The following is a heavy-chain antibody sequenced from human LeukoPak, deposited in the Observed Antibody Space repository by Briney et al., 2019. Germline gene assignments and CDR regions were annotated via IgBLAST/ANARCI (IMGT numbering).Heavy chain of an antibody. CDR1: GITFSNYG. D-gene: IGHD2/OR15-2a*01. Sequence: GGTLRLSCAASGITFSNYGMNWVRHAPGKGLEWVSGINSNGGSTGYADSVKGRFTISRDNAKNSLYLQMNSLRADDTALYYCTKDSFYGDDYWGQGTLVTVSS. CDR3: TKDSFYGDDY. J-gene: IGHJ4*02. V-gene: IGHV3-20*04. CDR2: INSNGGST.